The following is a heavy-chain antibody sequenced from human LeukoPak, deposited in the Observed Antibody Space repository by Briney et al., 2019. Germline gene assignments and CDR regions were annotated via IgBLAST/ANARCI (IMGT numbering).Heavy chain of an antibody. D-gene: IGHD3-3*02. V-gene: IGHV3-21*01. CDR2: ISSSSSYI. CDR1: AFTFSSYS. CDR3: ARVKVGRHFWSGYYSNWFDP. J-gene: IGHJ5*02. Sequence: AGGSLRLSCAASAFTFSSYSMNWVRQAPGKGLEWVSSISSSSSYIYYADSVKGRFTISRDNAKNSLYLQMNSLRAEDTAVYYCARVKVGRHFWSGYYSNWFDPWGQGTLVTVSS.